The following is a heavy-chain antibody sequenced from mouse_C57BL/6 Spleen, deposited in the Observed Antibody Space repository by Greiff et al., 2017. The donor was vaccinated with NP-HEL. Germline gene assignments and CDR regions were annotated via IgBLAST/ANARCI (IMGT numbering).Heavy chain of an antibody. J-gene: IGHJ2*01. V-gene: IGHV1-42*01. D-gene: IGHD2-4*01. CDR2: INPSTGGT. CDR1: GYSFTGYY. CDR3: ANSRYDYVYYFDY. Sequence: EVKLVESGPELVKPGASVKISCKASGYSFTGYYMNWVKQSPEKSLEWIGEINPSTGGTTYNQKFKAKATLTVDKSSSTAYMQLKSLTSEDSAVYYCANSRYDYVYYFDYWGQGTTLTVSS.